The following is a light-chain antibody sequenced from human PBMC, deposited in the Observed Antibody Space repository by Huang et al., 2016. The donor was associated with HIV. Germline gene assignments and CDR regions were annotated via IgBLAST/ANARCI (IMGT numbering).Light chain of an antibody. V-gene: IGKV3-15*01. Sequence: EIVMTQPPATLSVSPGERAILSCRASQSVSSNLAWYQQKPGQSPRLLIYGASTRATGIPARFSGSGSGTEFTLTITSLQSEDFAVYYCQQHNDWPPWTFGQGTKVEIK. J-gene: IGKJ1*01. CDR1: QSVSSN. CDR3: QQHNDWPPWT. CDR2: GAS.